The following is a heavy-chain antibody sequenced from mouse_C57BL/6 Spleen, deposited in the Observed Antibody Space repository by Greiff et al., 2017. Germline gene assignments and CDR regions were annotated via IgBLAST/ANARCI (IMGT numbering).Heavy chain of an antibody. D-gene: IGHD1-1*01. CDR2: IWSDGST. CDR1: GFSLTSYG. J-gene: IGHJ1*03. Sequence: VQLVESGPGLVAPSQSLSITCTVSGFSLTSYGVHWVRQPPGKGLEWLVVIWSDGSTTYNSALKSRLSISKDNSKSQVFLKMNSLQTDDTAMYYCARHYYGSSYDWYFDVWGTGTTVTVSS. CDR3: ARHYYGSSYDWYFDV. V-gene: IGHV2-6-1*01.